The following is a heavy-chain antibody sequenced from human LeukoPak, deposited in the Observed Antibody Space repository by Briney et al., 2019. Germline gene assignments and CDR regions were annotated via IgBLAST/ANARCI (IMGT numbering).Heavy chain of an antibody. Sequence: PSETLSLTCTVSAGSISSYYWSWIRQPAGKGLEWIGRIYNTGSTTYNPSLKSRVTMSVDTSKNQFSLKLTSVTAADTAVYYCARQKSDYYYYYYMDVWGKGTTVTISS. V-gene: IGHV4-4*07. CDR2: IYNTGST. CDR3: ARQKSDYYYYYYMDV. CDR1: AGSISSYY. J-gene: IGHJ6*03.